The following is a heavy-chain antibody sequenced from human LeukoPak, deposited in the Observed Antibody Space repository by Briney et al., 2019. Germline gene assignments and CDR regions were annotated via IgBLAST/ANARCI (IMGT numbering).Heavy chain of an antibody. J-gene: IGHJ4*02. D-gene: IGHD4-17*01. CDR2: IYSGGST. CDR1: GFTVSSNY. V-gene: IGHV3-53*01. Sequence: GGSLRLSCAASGFTVSSNYMSWVRQAPGKGLEWVSVIYSGGSTYYADSVKGRFTISRDNSKNTLYLQMNSLRAEDTAVYYCASGDGDFGDPFDYWGQGTLVTVSS. CDR3: ASGDGDFGDPFDY.